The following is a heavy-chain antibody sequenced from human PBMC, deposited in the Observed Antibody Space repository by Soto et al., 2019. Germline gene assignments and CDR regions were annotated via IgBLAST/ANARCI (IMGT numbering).Heavy chain of an antibody. CDR2: IIPIFGTA. D-gene: IGHD2-21*01. V-gene: IGHV1-69*13. Sequence: ASVKVSCKASGGTFSSYAISWVRQAPGQGLEWMGGIIPIFGTANYAQKFQGRVTITADESTSTAYMELSSLRSEDTAVYYCATYRALHNWFDPWGQGTLVTVSS. CDR3: ATYRALHNWFDP. J-gene: IGHJ5*02. CDR1: GGTFSSYA.